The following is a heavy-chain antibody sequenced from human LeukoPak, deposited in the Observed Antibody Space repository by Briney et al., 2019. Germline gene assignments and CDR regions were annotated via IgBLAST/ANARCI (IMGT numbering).Heavy chain of an antibody. CDR2: ISGSSSYI. J-gene: IGHJ4*02. D-gene: IGHD1-26*01. Sequence: PGGSLRLSCAASGFTFSSYAMSWVRQAPGKGLEWVSSISGSSSYIYYADSLKGRFTISRDNAKNSLYLQMDSLRAEDTAVYYCARGGGGTYYHLLDYWGQGTLVTVSS. CDR1: GFTFSSYA. V-gene: IGHV3-21*01. CDR3: ARGGGGTYYHLLDY.